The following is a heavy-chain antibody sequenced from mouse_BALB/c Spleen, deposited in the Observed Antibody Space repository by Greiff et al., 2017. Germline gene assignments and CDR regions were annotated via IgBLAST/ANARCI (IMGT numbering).Heavy chain of an antibody. J-gene: IGHJ4*01. CDR1: GYAFSSYW. CDR3: ARSPRGEAMDY. Sequence: QVQLQQSGAELVRPGSSVKISCKASGYAFSSYWMNWVKQRPGQGLEWIGQIYPGDGDTNYNGKFKGKATLTADKSSSTAYMQLSSLTSEDSAVYFCARSPRGEAMDYWGQGTSVTVSS. V-gene: IGHV1-80*01. CDR2: IYPGDGDT.